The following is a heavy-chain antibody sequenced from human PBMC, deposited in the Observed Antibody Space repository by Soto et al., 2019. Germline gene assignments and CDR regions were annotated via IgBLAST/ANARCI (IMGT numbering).Heavy chain of an antibody. CDR1: GYTFSDYY. V-gene: IGHV1-2*06. CDR3: ARESGGATATLDYYYFYMDV. D-gene: IGHD5-12*01. Sequence: QVQLVQSGAEVKKPGASVTVSCKASGYTFSDYYLHWVRQAPGQGPEWMGRINPNSGDAKIAQKFQGGVTMTRDTSVRTAFMELNWLKSDDTAVYYCARESGGATATLDYYYFYMDVWGKGTTVTVSS. CDR2: INPNSGDA. J-gene: IGHJ6*03.